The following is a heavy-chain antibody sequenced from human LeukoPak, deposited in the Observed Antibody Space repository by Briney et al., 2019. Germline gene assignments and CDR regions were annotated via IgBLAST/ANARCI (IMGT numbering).Heavy chain of an antibody. D-gene: IGHD4-17*01. CDR3: ARELDYGDYSWFDY. J-gene: IGHJ4*02. Sequence: SETLSLTCTVSGGSISSYYWSWIRQHPGKGLEWIGYIYYSGSTYYNPSLKSRVTISVDTSKNQFSLKLSSVTAADTAVYYCARELDYGDYSWFDYWGQGTLVTVSS. CDR2: IYYSGST. CDR1: GGSISSYY. V-gene: IGHV4-59*06.